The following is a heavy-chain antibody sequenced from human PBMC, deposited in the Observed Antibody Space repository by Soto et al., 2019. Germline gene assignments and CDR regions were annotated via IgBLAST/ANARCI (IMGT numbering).Heavy chain of an antibody. CDR3: TRDYYDSSNYYPKFDY. CDR2: INAGDGNT. Sequence: ASVKVSCKTSGYTFTYYTIHWVRQAPGQGLEWMGWINAGDGNTKYSPSFQGRVTITRDLSATTVYMELSSLRSEDTAVYFCTRDYYDSSNYYPKFDYWGQGTLVT. CDR1: GYTFTYYT. V-gene: IGHV1-3*01. D-gene: IGHD3-22*01. J-gene: IGHJ4*02.